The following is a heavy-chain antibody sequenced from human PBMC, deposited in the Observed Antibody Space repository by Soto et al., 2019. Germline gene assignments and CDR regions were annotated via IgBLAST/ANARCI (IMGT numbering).Heavy chain of an antibody. J-gene: IGHJ6*02. Sequence: QVQLVQSGAEVKKPGASVKVSCKASGYTFTSYGISWVRQAPGQGLEWMGWISAYNGNTNYAQKLQGRVTMTTDTSTSTAYMELRSLRSDDTAVYYCARDTGYCSSTSCYTHYYYGIDVWGQGTTVTVSS. V-gene: IGHV1-18*01. D-gene: IGHD2-2*02. CDR2: ISAYNGNT. CDR1: GYTFTSYG. CDR3: ARDTGYCSSTSCYTHYYYGIDV.